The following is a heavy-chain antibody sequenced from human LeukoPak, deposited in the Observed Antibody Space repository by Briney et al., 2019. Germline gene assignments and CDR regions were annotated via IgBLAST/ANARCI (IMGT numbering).Heavy chain of an antibody. CDR3: AREVKRYSSSWYRWFDP. CDR2: ISPSGGST. CDR1: GYTFTSYY. J-gene: IGHJ5*02. V-gene: IGHV1-46*01. D-gene: IGHD6-13*01. Sequence: ASVKVSCKASGYTFTSYYMHWVRQAPGQGLEWMGIISPSGGSTSYAQKFQGRVTMTRDTSTSTVYMELSSLRSEDTAVYYCAREVKRYSSSWYRWFDPWGQGTLVTVSS.